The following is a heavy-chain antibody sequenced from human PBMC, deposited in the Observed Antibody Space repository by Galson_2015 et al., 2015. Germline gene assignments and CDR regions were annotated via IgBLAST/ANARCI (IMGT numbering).Heavy chain of an antibody. D-gene: IGHD3-10*01. V-gene: IGHV1-18*01. J-gene: IGHJ4*02. CDR1: GYTFTSYG. CDR2: ISAYNGNT. Sequence: SVKVSCKASGYTFTSYGISWVRQAPGQGLEWMGWISAYNGNTNYAQKLQGRVTMTTDTSTSTAYVELRSLRSDDTAVYYCARGPMGFRELLFHDEFDYWGQGTLVTVSS. CDR3: ARGPMGFRELLFHDEFDY.